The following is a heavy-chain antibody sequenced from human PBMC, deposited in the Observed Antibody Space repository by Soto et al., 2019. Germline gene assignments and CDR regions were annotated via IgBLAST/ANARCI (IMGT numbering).Heavy chain of an antibody. CDR3: ARDRGGYDRLYYYQGMDV. Sequence: LRLSCAASGFTFSDYYLSWIRQAPGKGLEYISYISSSSGSTNYADSVKGRFTISRDNAKNSLYLQMSSLRAEDTAVYYCARDRGGYDRLYYYQGMDVWGQGTTVTVSS. V-gene: IGHV3-11*06. D-gene: IGHD5-12*01. J-gene: IGHJ6*02. CDR2: ISSSSGST. CDR1: GFTFSDYY.